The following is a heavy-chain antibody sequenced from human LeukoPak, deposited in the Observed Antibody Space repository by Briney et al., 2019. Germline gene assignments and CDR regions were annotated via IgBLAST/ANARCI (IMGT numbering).Heavy chain of an antibody. V-gene: IGHV4-34*01. J-gene: IGHJ4*02. CDR1: GGSFSGYY. CDR2: INHSGST. D-gene: IGHD6-19*01. CDR3: ARGWQAVAGVYYFDY. Sequence: SETLSLTCAVYGGSFSGYYWSWIRQPPGKGLEWIGEINHSGSTNYNPSLKSRVTISVDTSKNQFSLKLSSVTAADTAVYYCARGWQAVAGVYYFDYWGQGTLVTVSS.